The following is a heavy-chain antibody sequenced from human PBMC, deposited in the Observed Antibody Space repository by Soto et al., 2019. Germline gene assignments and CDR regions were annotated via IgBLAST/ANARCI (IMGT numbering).Heavy chain of an antibody. CDR3: ARDFVSTIGDFDN. CDR2: INPNSGDT. CDR1: GYTFTGYY. J-gene: IGHJ4*02. V-gene: IGHV1-2*04. Sequence: ASVKVSCKASGYTFTGYYMHWVRQAPGQGLEWMGWINPNSGDTNYTQKFQGWVAMTRDTSIRTAYMEMSRLRSDDTAVYYCARDFVSTIGDFDNWGQGILVTVSS. D-gene: IGHD5-12*01.